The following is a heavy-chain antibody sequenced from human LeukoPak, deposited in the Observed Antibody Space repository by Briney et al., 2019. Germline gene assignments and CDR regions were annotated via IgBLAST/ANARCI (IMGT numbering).Heavy chain of an antibody. V-gene: IGHV3-48*02. D-gene: IGHD2-2*01. Sequence: GGSLRLSCAAPGFTFSSYSMNWVRQAPGKGLEWVSYISSSSSTIYYADSVKGRFTISRDNAKNSLYLQMNSLRDEDTAVYYCATKPRDVVVPAAIVDYWGQGTLVTVSS. CDR2: ISSSSSTI. CDR1: GFTFSSYS. J-gene: IGHJ4*02. CDR3: ATKPRDVVVPAAIVDY.